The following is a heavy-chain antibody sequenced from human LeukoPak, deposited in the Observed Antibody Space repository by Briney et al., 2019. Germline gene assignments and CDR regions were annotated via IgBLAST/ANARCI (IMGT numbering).Heavy chain of an antibody. J-gene: IGHJ4*02. V-gene: IGHV4-59*01. Sequence: SGTLSLTCTVSGGSISSYYWSWIRQPPGKGLEWIGYIYYSGSTNYNPSLKSRVTISVDTSKNQFSLKLSSVTAADTAVYYCARGYYDSSGYYSGFDYWGQGTLVTVSS. CDR2: IYYSGST. D-gene: IGHD3-22*01. CDR3: ARGYYDSSGYYSGFDY. CDR1: GGSISSYY.